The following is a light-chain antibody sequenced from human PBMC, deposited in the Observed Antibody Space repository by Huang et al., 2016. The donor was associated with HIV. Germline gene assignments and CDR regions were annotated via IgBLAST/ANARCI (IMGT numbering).Light chain of an antibody. V-gene: IGKV3-11*01. Sequence: EIVLTQSPATLSSSQGDRATLSCRASQSVGRYLAWYQQKPGQAPRLLIYNASNRATGVPGRFGGSGSGTDFTLTISSLEPEDFAVYYCQQRNNWPPYTFGQGTKLEIK. CDR3: QQRNNWPPYT. CDR2: NAS. J-gene: IGKJ2*01. CDR1: QSVGRY.